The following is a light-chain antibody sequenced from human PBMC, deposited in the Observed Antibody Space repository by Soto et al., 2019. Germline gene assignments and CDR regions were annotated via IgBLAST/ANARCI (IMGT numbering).Light chain of an antibody. Sequence: EIVMTQSPATLSVSPGERATLSCRASQSVRSNLAWYQQKPGQAPRLLIYGASTRAPGIPASFSGFGSGTDFTLTISSLQSEDFAIYYCQQYKNWPAITFGQGTRLEIK. CDR1: QSVRSN. J-gene: IGKJ5*01. V-gene: IGKV3D-15*01. CDR2: GAS. CDR3: QQYKNWPAIT.